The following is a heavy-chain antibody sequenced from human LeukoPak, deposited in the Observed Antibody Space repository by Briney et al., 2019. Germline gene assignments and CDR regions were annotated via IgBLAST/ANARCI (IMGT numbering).Heavy chain of an antibody. Sequence: PGGSLRLSCAASGFTFSTYWMSWVRQAPGKGLEWVANIKEDGGEKYYVDSVKGRFTISRDNAKNALYLQMNSLRAEDTAVYYCARGRFGELSVATFDIWGQGTMVTVSS. D-gene: IGHD3-10*01. CDR1: GFTFSTYW. CDR3: ARGRFGELSVATFDI. V-gene: IGHV3-7*02. CDR2: IKEDGGEK. J-gene: IGHJ3*02.